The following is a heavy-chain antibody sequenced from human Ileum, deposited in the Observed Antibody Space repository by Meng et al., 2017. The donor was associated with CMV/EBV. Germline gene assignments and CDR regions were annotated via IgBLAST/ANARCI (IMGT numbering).Heavy chain of an antibody. D-gene: IGHD5-18*01. CDR1: GGPIISYN. CDR3: ARERPRGTAMASIDY. CDR2: IYTSGST. Sequence: LTEPGPGRVKPPRTLPLTCTASGGPIISYNWSVIRQPAGKGLEWIGRIYTSGSTNYNPSLKSRVTMSVDTSKNQFSLKLSSVTAADTAAYYCARERPRGTAMASIDYWGQGTLVTVSS. J-gene: IGHJ4*02. V-gene: IGHV4-4*07.